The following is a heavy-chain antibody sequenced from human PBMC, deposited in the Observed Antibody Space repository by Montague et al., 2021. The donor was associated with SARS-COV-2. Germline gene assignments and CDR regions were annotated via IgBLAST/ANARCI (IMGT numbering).Heavy chain of an antibody. CDR2: IYYRGGT. J-gene: IGHJ5*02. D-gene: IGHD3-22*01. Sequence: SETLSLTCTVSGGSINGSYWSWIRQPPGKGLEWIGYIYYRGGTNYNPSLETRVTMSVDPSKNQFSLKLSSVTAADTAVYYCAREDRCNWFDPWGQGTLVIVSS. CDR3: AREDRCNWFDP. V-gene: IGHV4-59*12. CDR1: GGSINGSY.